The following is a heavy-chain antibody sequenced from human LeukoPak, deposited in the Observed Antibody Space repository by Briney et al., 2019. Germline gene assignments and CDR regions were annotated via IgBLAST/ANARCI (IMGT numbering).Heavy chain of an antibody. V-gene: IGHV3-23*01. D-gene: IGHD2-21*02. CDR3: ARARGYCAADCSRYAFDY. Sequence: GGSLKLSCEVSGFNLNTYAMSWVRQAPGKALEWVSAISNTAGSTYYADSGKGRFTISRDNSKNTLHLQMNSLRAGDTAVYSCARARGYCAADCSRYAFDYWGQGTLVTVSS. J-gene: IGHJ4*02. CDR2: ISNTAGST. CDR1: GFNLNTYA.